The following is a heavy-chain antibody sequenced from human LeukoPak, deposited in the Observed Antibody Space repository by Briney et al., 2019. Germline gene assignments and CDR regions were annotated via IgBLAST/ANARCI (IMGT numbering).Heavy chain of an antibody. J-gene: IGHJ4*02. Sequence: GGSLRLSCAASGFTFRSNTMSWVRQAPGRGLEWVSVISGSGSSTYYADSVKGRFTISRDNAKNSLYLQMNSLRAEDTAVYYCARHVPYYGSGDWGQGTLVTVSS. CDR1: GFTFRSNT. CDR2: ISGSGSST. V-gene: IGHV3-23*01. CDR3: ARHVPYYGSGD. D-gene: IGHD3-10*01.